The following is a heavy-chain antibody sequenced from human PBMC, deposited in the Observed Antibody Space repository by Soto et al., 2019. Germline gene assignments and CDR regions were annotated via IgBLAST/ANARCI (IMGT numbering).Heavy chain of an antibody. D-gene: IGHD2-2*01. J-gene: IGHJ6*03. CDR2: ISSSSSTI. Sequence: GGSLRPSCAASGFTFSSYSMNWVRQAPGKGLEWVSYISSSSSTIYYADSVKGRFTISRDNAKNSLYLQMNSLRAEDTAVYYCATEARCSSTSSHYYYYYYYMDVWGKGTTVTVSS. CDR3: ATEARCSSTSSHYYYYYYYMDV. CDR1: GFTFSSYS. V-gene: IGHV3-48*01.